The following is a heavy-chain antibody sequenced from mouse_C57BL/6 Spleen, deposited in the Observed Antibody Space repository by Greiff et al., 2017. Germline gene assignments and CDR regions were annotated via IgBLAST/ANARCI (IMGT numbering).Heavy chain of an antibody. CDR3: ARGDDNDVDFDY. Sequence: QVQLQQSGAELVKPGASVKISCKASGYAFSSYWMNWVKQRPGKGLEWIGQIYPGDGDPTYNGKFKGKATLTAEKYSSTAYMQLSSLTSKDSAVYFCARGDDNDVDFDYWGKGTTLTVSS. V-gene: IGHV1-80*01. D-gene: IGHD2-4*01. CDR2: IYPGDGDP. CDR1: GYAFSSYW. J-gene: IGHJ2*01.